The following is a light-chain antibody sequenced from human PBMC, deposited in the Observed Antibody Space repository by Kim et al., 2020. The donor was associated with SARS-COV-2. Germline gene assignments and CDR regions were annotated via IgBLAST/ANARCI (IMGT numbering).Light chain of an antibody. Sequence: VSPGQTASITCYGDKLGDKYASWYQQKPGQSPVLVIYRDKKRPSGIPERFSGSNSGNTATLTISGTQAMDEADYYCQAFDSSIHVVFGGGTQLTVL. CDR1: KLGDKY. J-gene: IGLJ2*01. CDR2: RDK. CDR3: QAFDSSIHVV. V-gene: IGLV3-1*01.